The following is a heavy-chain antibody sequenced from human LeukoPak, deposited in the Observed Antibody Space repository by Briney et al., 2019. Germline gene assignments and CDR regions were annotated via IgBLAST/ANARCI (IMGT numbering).Heavy chain of an antibody. J-gene: IGHJ6*02. CDR3: ARRELLLWFGELFAYYGMDV. CDR1: GGTFSSYA. Sequence: SVKVSCKASGGTFSSYAISWVRQAPGQGLEWMGRIIPILGIANYAQKFQGRVTITADKSTSTAYMELSSLRSEDTAVYYCARRELLLWFGELFAYYGMDVWGQGTTVTVSS. V-gene: IGHV1-69*04. CDR2: IIPILGIA. D-gene: IGHD3-10*01.